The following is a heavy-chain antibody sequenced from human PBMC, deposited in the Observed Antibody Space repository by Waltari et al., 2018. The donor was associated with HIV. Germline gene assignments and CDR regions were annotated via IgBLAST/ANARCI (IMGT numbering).Heavy chain of an antibody. D-gene: IGHD4-17*01. CDR1: GFAFNNSW. V-gene: IGHV3-7*01. CDR3: ARDGYSDWDVDY. Sequence: EVQLVESGGGLVQPGGSLRLPCAASGFAFNNSWMSWVRQAPGKGLAGDTNINQPWSVKYSVDAVKGRFTISKDNAKNALFLQMTSLRAEDTAVYYCARDGYSDWDVDYWGQGTLVTVSS. CDR2: INQPWSVK. J-gene: IGHJ4*02.